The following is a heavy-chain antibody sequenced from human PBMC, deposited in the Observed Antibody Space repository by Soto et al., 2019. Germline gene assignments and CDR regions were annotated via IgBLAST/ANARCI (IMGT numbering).Heavy chain of an antibody. CDR1: GYTFTSYG. CDR3: ARMGDVPYYYYGMDV. Sequence: QVQLVQSGAEVKKPGASVKVSCKASGYTFTSYGISWVRQAPGQGLEWMGWINGYNGNTNHAQKLQGRVTMSTDTSASTADVELRSLRSDASAVYYCARMGDVPYYYYGMDVGGQGTTFTVSS. D-gene: IGHD3-16*01. J-gene: IGHJ6*02. CDR2: INGYNGNT. V-gene: IGHV1-18*01.